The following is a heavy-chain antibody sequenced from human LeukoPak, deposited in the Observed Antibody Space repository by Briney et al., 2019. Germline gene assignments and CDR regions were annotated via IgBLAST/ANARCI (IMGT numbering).Heavy chain of an antibody. CDR2: INPNSGNT. Sequence: ASVKVSCKASGYTFTGYYMHWVRQAPGQGLEWMGWINPNSGNTNYAQKLQGRVTMTTDTSTSTAYMELRSLRSDDTAVYYCARGELQGSFDYWGQGTLVTVSS. CDR3: ARGELQGSFDY. J-gene: IGHJ4*02. V-gene: IGHV1-18*04. CDR1: GYTFTGYY. D-gene: IGHD1-26*01.